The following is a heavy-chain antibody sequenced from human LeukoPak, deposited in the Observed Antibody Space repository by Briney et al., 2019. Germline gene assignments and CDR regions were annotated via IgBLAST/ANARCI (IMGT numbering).Heavy chain of an antibody. CDR3: AKGRQWHDK. V-gene: IGHV3-30*18. CDR1: GFNFNYSG. D-gene: IGHD6-19*01. J-gene: IGHJ4*02. CDR2: ISYDGRNR. Sequence: AGTLSLSCAASGFNFNYSGMHWLRRAPGKGLEWVALISYDGRNRDYAASVKGRFTISRDNLNNTLYVEMNRLRPEDTAVYYCAKGRQWHDKWGEGTLVIVSS.